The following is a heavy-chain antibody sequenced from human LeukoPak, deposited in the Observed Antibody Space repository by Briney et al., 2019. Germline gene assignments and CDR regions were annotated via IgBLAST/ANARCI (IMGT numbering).Heavy chain of an antibody. CDR2: IYTSGST. V-gene: IGHV4-4*07. D-gene: IGHD2-2*02. CDR1: GGSISSYY. CDR3: ARGGREVVVPAAITWFDP. J-gene: IGHJ5*02. Sequence: SETLSLTCTVSGGSISSYYWSWIRQPAGKGLEWIGRIYTSGSTNYSPSLKSRVTMSVDTSKNQFSLKLSSVTAADTAVYYCARGGREVVVPAAITWFDPWGQGTLVTVSS.